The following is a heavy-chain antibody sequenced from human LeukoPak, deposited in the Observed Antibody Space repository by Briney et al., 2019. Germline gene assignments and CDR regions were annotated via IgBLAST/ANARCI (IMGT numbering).Heavy chain of an antibody. V-gene: IGHV3-9*01. D-gene: IGHD3-10*01. CDR2: ISWNSGSI. J-gene: IGHJ6*03. CDR1: GFTFDDYA. CDR3: ARGVNYYGSGSYFATSTFYYMDV. Sequence: PGRSLRLSCAASGFTFDDYAMHWVRQAPGKGLEWVSGISWNSGSIGYADSVKGRFTISRDNAKNSLYLQMNSLRSEDTAVYYCARGVNYYGSGSYFATSTFYYMDVWGKGTTVTVSS.